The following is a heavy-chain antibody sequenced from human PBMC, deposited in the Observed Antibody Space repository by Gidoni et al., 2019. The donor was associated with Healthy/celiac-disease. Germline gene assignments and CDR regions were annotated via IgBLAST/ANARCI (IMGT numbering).Heavy chain of an antibody. V-gene: IGHV3-66*01. CDR3: ARGVVGATWYFDY. D-gene: IGHD1-26*01. Sequence: VQLVESGGGLVQPGGSLRLSCAASGFTVSSNHMSWVRQAPGKGLEWVSVIYSGGSTYYADSVKGRFTISRDNSKNTLYLQMNSLRAEDTAVYYCARGVVGATWYFDYWGQGTLVTVSS. CDR1: GFTVSSNH. J-gene: IGHJ4*02. CDR2: IYSGGST.